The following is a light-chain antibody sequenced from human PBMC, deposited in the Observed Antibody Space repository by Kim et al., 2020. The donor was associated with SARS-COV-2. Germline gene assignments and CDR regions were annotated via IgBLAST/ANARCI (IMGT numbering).Light chain of an antibody. CDR3: QIWDNDKFI. V-gene: IGLV3-9*01. Sequence: SYELTQPLSVSVALGQTADIACGGDNIGRKNVHWYQQRPGQAPILVLFRDNNRPSGIPERISGSNSGNTAILTISRAQAGDEADYYCQIWDNDKFIFGGGTQLTVL. J-gene: IGLJ2*01. CDR2: RDN. CDR1: NIGRKN.